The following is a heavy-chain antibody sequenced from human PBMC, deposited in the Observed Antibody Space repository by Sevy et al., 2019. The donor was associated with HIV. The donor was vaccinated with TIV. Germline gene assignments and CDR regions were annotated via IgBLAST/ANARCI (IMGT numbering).Heavy chain of an antibody. V-gene: IGHV1-8*01. D-gene: IGHD6-13*01. CDR2: MNPDSGRR. CDR1: GYTLSSYD. CDR3: ARADLDSSTFFYYHGMDV. J-gene: IGHJ6*02. Sequence: ASVKVSCKASGYTLSSYDINWVRQATGQGLEWMGWMNPDSGRRGYAPKFQGRVTMTTNTSIGTASMELRSLRSEDSAVYYCARADLDSSTFFYYHGMDVWGQGTTVTVSS.